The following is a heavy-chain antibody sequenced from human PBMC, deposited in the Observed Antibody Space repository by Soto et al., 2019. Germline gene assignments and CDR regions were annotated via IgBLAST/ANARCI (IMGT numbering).Heavy chain of an antibody. CDR3: ARARVAGTGGFDY. V-gene: IGHV4-30-4*01. D-gene: IGHD6-19*01. Sequence: QVQLQESGPGLVKPSQTLSLTCTVSGGSISSGDYYWSWIRQPPGKGLEWIGYIYYSGSTYYNPSLKSRVTLSVDTSKHQFSLKLSSVTAADTAVYYCARARVAGTGGFDYWGRGTLVTVSS. CDR1: GGSISSGDYY. J-gene: IGHJ4*02. CDR2: IYYSGST.